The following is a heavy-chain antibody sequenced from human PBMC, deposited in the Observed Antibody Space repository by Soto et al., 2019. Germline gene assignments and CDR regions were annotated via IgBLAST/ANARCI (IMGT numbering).Heavy chain of an antibody. CDR2: IYPSDSDT. D-gene: IGHD3-22*01. V-gene: IGHV5-51*01. CDR3: ASTTYYYDSSGYADAFDI. CDR1: GYSFTSYW. Sequence: PGESLKISCKGSGYSFTSYWIGWVRQMPGKGLEWMGIIYPSDSDTRYSPSFQGQVTISADKSISTAYLQWSSLKASDTAMYYCASTTYYYDSSGYADAFDIWGQGTMVTVSS. J-gene: IGHJ3*02.